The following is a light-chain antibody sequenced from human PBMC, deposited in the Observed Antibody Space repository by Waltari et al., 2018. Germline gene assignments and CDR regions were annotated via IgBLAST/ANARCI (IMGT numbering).Light chain of an antibody. CDR2: AAS. J-gene: IGKJ1*01. V-gene: IGKV1-39*01. CDR3: QQSYDTPRT. Sequence: DFQMTQSPSSLSASVGDRVTITCRASQDNSANLNWYQQKPGKGPKLLIYAASTLQSGVTSRFSGSGSGTDFTFTISSLQLEDFATYYCQQSYDTPRTFGQGTKVEVK. CDR1: QDNSAN.